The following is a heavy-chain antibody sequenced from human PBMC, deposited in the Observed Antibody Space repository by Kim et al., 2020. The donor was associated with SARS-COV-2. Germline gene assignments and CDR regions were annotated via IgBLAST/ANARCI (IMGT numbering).Heavy chain of an antibody. D-gene: IGHD3-3*01. CDR2: ISSSSSTI. CDR1: GFTFSSYS. J-gene: IGHJ4*02. Sequence: GGSLRLSCAASGFTFSSYSMNWVRQAPGRGLEWVSYISSSSSTIYYADSVKGRFTISRDNAKNSLYLQMNSLRAEDTAVYYCASLVVGGVIVHWGQGTLVTVSS. V-gene: IGHV3-48*04. CDR3: ASLVVGGVIVH.